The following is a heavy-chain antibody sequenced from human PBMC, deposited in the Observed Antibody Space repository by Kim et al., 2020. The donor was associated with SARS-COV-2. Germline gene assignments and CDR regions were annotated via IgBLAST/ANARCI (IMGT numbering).Heavy chain of an antibody. Sequence: SETLSLTCAVYGGSFSDSYWSWIRQPPLKGLEWIGEVDRSGNTNYSPSLKSRVTISVDTSKNQFSLQLTSVTAADTAVYYCARGLLGGAASWGQGTLVTVSS. CDR2: VDRSGNT. J-gene: IGHJ5*02. CDR1: GGSFSDSY. V-gene: IGHV4-34*01. CDR3: ARGLLGGAAS. D-gene: IGHD1-26*01.